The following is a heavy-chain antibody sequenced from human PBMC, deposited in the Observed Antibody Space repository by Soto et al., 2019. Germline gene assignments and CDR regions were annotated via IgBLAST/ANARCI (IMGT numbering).Heavy chain of an antibody. J-gene: IGHJ2*01. CDR2: IIPIFGTA. CDR1: GGTFSSYA. Sequence: GASVKVSCKASGGTFSSYAISWVRQAPGQGLEWMGGIIPIFGTANYAQKIQGRVTITADESTSTAYMELSSLRSEDTAVYYCARDFPYDSSGYHWYFDLWGRGTLVTVSS. V-gene: IGHV1-69*13. CDR3: ARDFPYDSSGYHWYFDL. D-gene: IGHD3-22*01.